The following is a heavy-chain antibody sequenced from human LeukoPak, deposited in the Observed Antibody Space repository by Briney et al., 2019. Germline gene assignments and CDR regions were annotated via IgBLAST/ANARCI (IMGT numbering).Heavy chain of an antibody. CDR3: VRDDPSAEASDL. Sequence: GGSLRLSCEASGFTFSHYWMHWVRQTPGEGLVWVSQIKGDGSNIKYADSVKGRFIISRDNAKNTLFLQMNSLRAEDTAVYYCVRDDPSAEASDLWGQGTLVTVSS. J-gene: IGHJ3*01. V-gene: IGHV3-74*01. CDR1: GFTFSHYW. CDR2: IKGDGSNI. D-gene: IGHD3-3*01.